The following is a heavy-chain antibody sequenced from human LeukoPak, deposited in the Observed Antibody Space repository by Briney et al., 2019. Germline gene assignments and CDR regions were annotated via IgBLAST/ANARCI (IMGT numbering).Heavy chain of an antibody. Sequence: SETLSLTCTVSGGSISSYYWSWIRQPPGKGLEWIGYIYYSGSTNYNPSLKSRVTISVDTSKNQFSLKLSSVTAADTAVYYCAREGIPLRGFDYWGQGTLVTVSS. D-gene: IGHD3-10*01. V-gene: IGHV4-59*01. CDR1: GGSISSYY. CDR2: IYYSGST. J-gene: IGHJ4*02. CDR3: AREGIPLRGFDY.